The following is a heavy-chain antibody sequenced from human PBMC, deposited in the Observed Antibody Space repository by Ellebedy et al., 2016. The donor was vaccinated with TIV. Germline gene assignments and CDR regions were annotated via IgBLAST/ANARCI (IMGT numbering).Heavy chain of an antibody. CDR1: GFTFDDYA. V-gene: IGHV3-9*01. CDR3: ARDGVVPAGRSEYYYYYGMDV. D-gene: IGHD2-2*01. Sequence: SLKISXAASGFTFDDYAMHWVRQAPGKGLEWVSGISWNSGSIGYADSVKGRFTISRDNAKNSLYLQMNSLRAEDTAVYYCARDGVVPAGRSEYYYYYGMDVWGQGTTVTVSS. CDR2: ISWNSGSI. J-gene: IGHJ6*02.